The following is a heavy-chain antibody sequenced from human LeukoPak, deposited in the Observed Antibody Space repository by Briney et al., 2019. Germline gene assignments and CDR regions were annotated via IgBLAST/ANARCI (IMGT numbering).Heavy chain of an antibody. CDR2: IYTSGGT. Sequence: PSETLSLTCTASGGSISSYDWSWIRQPPGKGLEWIGYIYTSGGTNYNPSLKSRVTISVDTSKNQFSLKLSSVTAADMAVYYCARHWGVWSGYDSDAFDIWGQGTMVTVSS. V-gene: IGHV4-4*09. J-gene: IGHJ3*02. CDR1: GGSISSYD. CDR3: ARHWGVWSGYDSDAFDI. D-gene: IGHD3-3*01.